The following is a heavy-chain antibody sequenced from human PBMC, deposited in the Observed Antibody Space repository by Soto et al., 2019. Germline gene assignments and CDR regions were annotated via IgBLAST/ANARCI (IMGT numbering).Heavy chain of an antibody. J-gene: IGHJ6*02. V-gene: IGHV4-34*01. D-gene: IGHD7-27*01. CDR3: ARGPWDYYCYGMDV. CDR2: INHNGNT. Sequence: SETLSLTCGVYSGSFSGYYWSWIRQPPGKGLEWIGEINHNGNTNYNPSLKSRVTISVDTSKNLFYLNLTSVSAADTAVYYCARGPWDYYCYGMDVWDQGATVTVSS. CDR1: SGSFSGYY.